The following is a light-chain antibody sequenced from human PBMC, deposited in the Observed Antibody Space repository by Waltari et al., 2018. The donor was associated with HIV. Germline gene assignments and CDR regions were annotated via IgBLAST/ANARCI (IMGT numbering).Light chain of an antibody. J-gene: IGLJ3*02. CDR2: YDD. V-gene: IGLV1-36*01. CDR1: SSTIRKNA. CDR3: SAWDDSLDGRV. Sequence: QSVLTQPPSVSAAPWQWVSIPCSGGSSTIRKNAVTWYQQVPGKPPRLLIYYDDLLAPGVSGRFSGSKSGTSASLAISGLQSEDEGHYYCSAWDDSLDGRVFGGGTKVTVL.